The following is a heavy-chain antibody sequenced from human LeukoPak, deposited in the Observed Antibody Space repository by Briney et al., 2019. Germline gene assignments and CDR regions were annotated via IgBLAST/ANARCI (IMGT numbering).Heavy chain of an antibody. CDR3: ARDGVAYCSGGSCYSRD. CDR2: ISAYNGNT. D-gene: IGHD2-15*01. CDR1: GHTFTGYY. Sequence: ASVKVSCKASGHTFTGYYMHWVRQAPGQGLEWMGWISAYNGNTNYAQKLQGRVTMTTDTSTSTAYMELRSLRSDDTAVYYCARDGVAYCSGGSCYSRDWGQGTLVTVSS. J-gene: IGHJ4*02. V-gene: IGHV1-18*04.